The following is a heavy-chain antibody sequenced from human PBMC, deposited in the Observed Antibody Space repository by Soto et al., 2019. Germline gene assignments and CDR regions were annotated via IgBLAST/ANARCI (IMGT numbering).Heavy chain of an antibody. CDR2: ISASGGNI. CDR3: AKVAGGLGYFDL. D-gene: IGHD3-16*01. V-gene: IGHV3-23*01. CDR1: GFIFSDYA. J-gene: IGHJ2*01. Sequence: PGGSLRLSCVASGFIFSDYAMTWVRQAPGKGLEWVATISASGGNIEYTDSLKGRFTISRDNSKNTLYLQLNGLTADDTAVHYCAKVAGGLGYFDLWGRGTLVTV.